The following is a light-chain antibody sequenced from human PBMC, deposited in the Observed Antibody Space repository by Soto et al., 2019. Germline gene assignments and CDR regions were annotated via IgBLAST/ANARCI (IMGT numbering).Light chain of an antibody. V-gene: IGKV3-15*01. J-gene: IGKJ2*01. Sequence: EIVMTQSPGTLSVSLGERVTLSCRASQSVSRNLAWYQQRPGQVPRLLFYAASTRATDVPGTFSGSGSGTEFTLTISSLQSEDFAVYYGQQFEKWPLTFGQGTKLEIK. CDR1: QSVSRN. CDR2: AAS. CDR3: QQFEKWPLT.